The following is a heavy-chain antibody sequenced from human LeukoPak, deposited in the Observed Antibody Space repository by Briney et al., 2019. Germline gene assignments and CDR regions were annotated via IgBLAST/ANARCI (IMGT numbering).Heavy chain of an antibody. Sequence: GGSLRLXCAASGFTFSSYSMNWVRQAPGKGLEWVSSISSSSYIYYADSVKGRFTISRDNAKNSLYLQMNSLRAEDTAVYYCAILEWARYYYYMDVWGKGTAVTVSS. CDR2: ISSSSYI. D-gene: IGHD3-3*01. CDR3: AILEWARYYYYMDV. J-gene: IGHJ6*03. V-gene: IGHV3-21*01. CDR1: GFTFSSYS.